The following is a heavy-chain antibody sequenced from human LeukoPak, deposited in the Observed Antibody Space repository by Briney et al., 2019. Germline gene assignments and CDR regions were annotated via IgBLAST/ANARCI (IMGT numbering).Heavy chain of an antibody. CDR1: GGSISSGGYY. Sequence: SQTLSLTCTVSGGSISSGGYYWSWIRQHPGKGLEWIGYIYYSGSTYYNPSLKSRVTISVDTSKNQFSLKLSSVTAADTAVYYCARGLPSAWYYGMGVWGQGTTVTVSS. V-gene: IGHV4-31*03. D-gene: IGHD4-11*01. J-gene: IGHJ6*02. CDR3: ARGLPSAWYYGMGV. CDR2: IYYSGST.